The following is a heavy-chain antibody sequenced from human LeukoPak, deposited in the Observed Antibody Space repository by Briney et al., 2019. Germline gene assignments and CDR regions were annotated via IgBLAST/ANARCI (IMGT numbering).Heavy chain of an antibody. D-gene: IGHD2-15*01. Sequence: GGSLRLSCAASGFTFSTYWMHWVRQVPGKGLVWVARVNTDGSSTDYADSVRGRFTISRDNAKNTLFLQMNGLRAEDTAVYYCARGGVVRYFDYWGQGALVTVSS. J-gene: IGHJ4*02. CDR1: GFTFSTYW. V-gene: IGHV3-74*01. CDR3: ARGGVVRYFDY. CDR2: VNTDGSST.